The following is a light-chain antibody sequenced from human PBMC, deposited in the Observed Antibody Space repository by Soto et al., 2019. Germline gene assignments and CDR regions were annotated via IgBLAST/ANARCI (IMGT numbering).Light chain of an antibody. Sequence: AIQMTQSPPSLSVSVGDRVTITCRASQGIRNDLGWYQQKPGKAPKVLIYDASSLQSGVPSRFSGSGSGTDFTLTISSLQPEDFATYYCLQDHNYPLTFGGGTKVEIK. V-gene: IGKV1-6*01. J-gene: IGKJ4*01. CDR1: QGIRND. CDR3: LQDHNYPLT. CDR2: DAS.